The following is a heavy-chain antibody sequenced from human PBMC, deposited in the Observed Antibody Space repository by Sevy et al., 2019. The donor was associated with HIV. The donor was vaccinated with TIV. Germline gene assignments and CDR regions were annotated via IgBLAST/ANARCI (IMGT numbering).Heavy chain of an antibody. V-gene: IGHV3-21*01. Sequence: GGSLRLSCAVSGFTFSTYSMTWVRQAPGKGLEWVSSISSSSNYIYYPDSVKSRFTISRDNAKNSLYLQMNSLRAEDTAVYYCARVKAYCSGGSCYSTMGADVWGQGTTVTVSS. CDR2: ISSSSNYI. CDR3: ARVKAYCSGGSCYSTMGADV. D-gene: IGHD2-15*01. CDR1: GFTFSTYS. J-gene: IGHJ6*02.